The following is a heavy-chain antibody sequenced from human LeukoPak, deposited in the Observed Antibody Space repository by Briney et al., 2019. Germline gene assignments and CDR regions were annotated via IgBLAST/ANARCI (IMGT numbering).Heavy chain of an antibody. V-gene: IGHV1-69*01. Sequence: SVKVSCKASGGTFSSYVISWVRQAPGQGLEWMGGIIPIFGTANYAQKFQGRVTITADESTSTAYMELSSLRSEDTAVYYCTKDGPAYYDFWSGSRPEYYFDYWGQGTLVTVSS. CDR3: TKDGPAYYDFWSGSRPEYYFDY. CDR2: IIPIFGTA. CDR1: GGTFSSYV. J-gene: IGHJ4*02. D-gene: IGHD3-3*01.